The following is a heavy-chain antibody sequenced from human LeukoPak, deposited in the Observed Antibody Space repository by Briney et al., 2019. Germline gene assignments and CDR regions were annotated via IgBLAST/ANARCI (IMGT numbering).Heavy chain of an antibody. CDR3: ASGQRGDFWSGYSPYYFDY. D-gene: IGHD3-3*01. V-gene: IGHV1-69*01. J-gene: IGHJ4*02. CDR1: GGTFSSYA. CDR2: IIPIFGTA. Sequence: SVKVSCKASGGTFSSYAISWVRQAPGQGLEWMGGIIPIFGTANYAQKFQGRVTITADESTSTAYMELSSLRSEDTAVYYCASGQRGDFWSGYSPYYFDYWGQGTLVTVSS.